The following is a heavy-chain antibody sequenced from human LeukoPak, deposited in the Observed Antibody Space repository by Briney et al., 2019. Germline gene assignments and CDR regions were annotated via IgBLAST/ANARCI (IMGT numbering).Heavy chain of an antibody. V-gene: IGHV4-61*01. CDR2: IYYSGST. Sequence: SETLSLTCTVSDGSISSSTYYWSWIRQPPGKGLEWIGYIYYSGSTNYNPSLKSRVTISVDTSKNQFSLKLSSVTAADTAVYYCAIQKTAAGTTTGIDPWGQGTLVTVSS. D-gene: IGHD6-13*01. J-gene: IGHJ5*02. CDR1: DGSISSSTYY. CDR3: AIQKTAAGTTTGIDP.